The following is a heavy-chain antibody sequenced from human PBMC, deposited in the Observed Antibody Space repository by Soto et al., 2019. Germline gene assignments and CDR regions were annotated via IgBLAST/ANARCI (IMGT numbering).Heavy chain of an antibody. CDR2: INHSGST. Sequence: SETLSLTCAVYGGSLSGYYWSWIRQPPGKGLEWIGEINHSGSTNYNPSLKSRVTISVDTSKNQFSLKLSSVTAADTAVYYCARGRRVRGVWYNWFDPWGQGTLVTISS. J-gene: IGHJ5*02. CDR1: GGSLSGYY. V-gene: IGHV4-34*01. CDR3: ARGRRVRGVWYNWFDP. D-gene: IGHD3-10*01.